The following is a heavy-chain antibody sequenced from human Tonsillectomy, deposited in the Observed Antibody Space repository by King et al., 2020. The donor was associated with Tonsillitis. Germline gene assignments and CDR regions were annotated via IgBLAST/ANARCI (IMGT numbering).Heavy chain of an antibody. V-gene: IGHV1-18*01. CDR3: RIVGGXXDHYMDV. J-gene: IGHJ6*03. Sequence: QLVQSGAEVKKPGASVKVSCKPSGHPFTNYGNSWVRQASGKALEWMGGIIADSGNTNYAQNPQGRDTMTTDTPTNTAHMELGSLRSDDTAIFYCRIVGGXXDHYMDVWGNGTTVTVXS. CDR1: GHPFTNYG. CDR2: IIADSGNT. D-gene: IGHD1-26*01.